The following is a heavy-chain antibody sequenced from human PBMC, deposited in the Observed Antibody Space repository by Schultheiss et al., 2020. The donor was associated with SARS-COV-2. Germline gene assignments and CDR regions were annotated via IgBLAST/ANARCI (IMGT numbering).Heavy chain of an antibody. Sequence: GESLKISCAASGFTFSSFSGYAMTWVRQAPGKALEWVSVISGGSESTYYADSVKGRFTISRDNSKNMLYLQMNSLRAEDTAIYYCAKGSHYTWPRGRFAPWGQGTLVTVSS. CDR2: ISGGSEST. J-gene: IGHJ5*02. V-gene: IGHV3-23*01. CDR3: AKGSHYTWPRGRFAP. D-gene: IGHD3-10*01. CDR1: GFTFSSFSGYA.